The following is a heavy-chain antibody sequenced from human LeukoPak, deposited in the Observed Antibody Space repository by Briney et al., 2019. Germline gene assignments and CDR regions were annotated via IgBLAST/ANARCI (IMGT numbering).Heavy chain of an antibody. CDR3: AKHRGQYFDY. CDR2: ISDRGSST. Sequence: GGALRLSCAASGFTFSSYAMSWVRQAPGKGLEWVSAISDRGSSTYYADSVKGRFTISRDNSKNTLYLQMNSLRAEDTALYYCAKHRGQYFDYWGQGTLVTVSS. J-gene: IGHJ4*02. D-gene: IGHD5-12*01. CDR1: GFTFSSYA. V-gene: IGHV3-23*01.